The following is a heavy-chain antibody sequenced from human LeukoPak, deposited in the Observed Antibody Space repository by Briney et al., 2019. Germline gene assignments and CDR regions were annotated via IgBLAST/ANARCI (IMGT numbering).Heavy chain of an antibody. CDR1: GFTFSDYS. V-gene: IGHV3-48*01. J-gene: IGHJ4*02. Sequence: GRSLRLSCAASGFTFSDYSMNWVRQAPGKGLEWISYIGIDSGNTNYADSVKGRFTISGDKAKNSLYLQMNSLRVEDTAVYYCARDYKYAFDNWGQGTLVTVSS. CDR3: ARDYKYAFDN. D-gene: IGHD5-24*01. CDR2: IGIDSGNT.